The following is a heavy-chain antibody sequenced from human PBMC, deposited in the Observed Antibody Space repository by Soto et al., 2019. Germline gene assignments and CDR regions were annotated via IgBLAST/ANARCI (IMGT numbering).Heavy chain of an antibody. Sequence: SETLSLTCTVSGGSISSYYWSWIRQPPGKGLEWIGYIYYSGSTNYNPSLKGRVTISVDTSKNQFSLKLSSVTAADTAVYYCARHHSRGPYDILTEPFDPWGQGTLVTVSS. J-gene: IGHJ5*02. CDR1: GGSISSYY. V-gene: IGHV4-59*08. CDR2: IYYSGST. CDR3: ARHHSRGPYDILTEPFDP. D-gene: IGHD3-9*01.